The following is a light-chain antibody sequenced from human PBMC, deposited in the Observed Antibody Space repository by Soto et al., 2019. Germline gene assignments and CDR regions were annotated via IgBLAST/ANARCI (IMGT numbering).Light chain of an antibody. V-gene: IGLV2-14*01. Sequence: QSALTQPASVSGSPGQSITMSSTGTSSDVGDNNYVSWYQQHPGKAPKLMIYDVTHRPSGISNRFSGSKSGNTASLTISGLQAEDEADYYCSSYTSSSTLYVFGTGTKLTVL. CDR1: SSDVGDNNY. CDR2: DVT. J-gene: IGLJ1*01. CDR3: SSYTSSSTLYV.